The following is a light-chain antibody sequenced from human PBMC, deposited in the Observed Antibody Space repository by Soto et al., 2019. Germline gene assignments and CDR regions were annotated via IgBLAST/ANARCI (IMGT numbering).Light chain of an antibody. J-gene: IGKJ1*01. V-gene: IGKV1-5*03. Sequence: DTQMTQSPSTRSASEGDRVPISCRASKSVSILLAWNQQKPGRAPKLLIYKSSILESGVPSRFSASGSGTEFPLTISRLQPDDFATYYCQQFNTSPWTFGQGTKVDIK. CDR3: QQFNTSPWT. CDR2: KSS. CDR1: KSVSIL.